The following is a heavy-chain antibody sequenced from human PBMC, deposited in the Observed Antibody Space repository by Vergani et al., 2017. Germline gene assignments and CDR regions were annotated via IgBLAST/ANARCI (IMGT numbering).Heavy chain of an antibody. J-gene: IGHJ6*02. D-gene: IGHD3-10*01. V-gene: IGHV3-74*01. CDR1: GFTFSSYW. CDR3: ARTGEWMRSNNGPPDYVFALDV. Sequence: EVQLVESGGGLVQPGGSLRLSCAVSGFTFSSYWMHWVRQAPGKGLVWVSRINSDGSSTRYADSVKGRFTISRDNAKRSVFLQMNSLRAEDTAVYYCARTGEWMRSNNGPPDYVFALDVWGQGTTVIVSS. CDR2: INSDGSST.